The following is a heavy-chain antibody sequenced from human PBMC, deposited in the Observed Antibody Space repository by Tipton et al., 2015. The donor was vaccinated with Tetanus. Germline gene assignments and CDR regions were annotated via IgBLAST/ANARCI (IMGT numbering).Heavy chain of an antibody. CDR2: THHSGNT. CDR1: SGSLRGGDHY. V-gene: IGHV4-61*08. Sequence: TLSLTCTVSSGSLRGGDHYWSWIRQVPGKGLEWIGYTHHSGNTKYNPSLSGRVTTSVDTSKNQFSLKISSLTAADTAVYYCARWGDASGSTNLYAFDIWGQGTMVSVSS. J-gene: IGHJ3*02. CDR3: ARWGDASGSTNLYAFDI. D-gene: IGHD3-10*01.